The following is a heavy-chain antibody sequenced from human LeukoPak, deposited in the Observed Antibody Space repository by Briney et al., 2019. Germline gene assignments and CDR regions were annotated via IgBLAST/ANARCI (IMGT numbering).Heavy chain of an antibody. V-gene: IGHV4-59*01. J-gene: IGHJ4*02. CDR1: GGSISSYY. Sequence: SGTLSLTCTVSGGSISSYYWSWIRQPPGKGLEWIGYIYYSGSTNYNPSLKSRVTISVDTSKNQFSLKLSSVTAADTAVYYCASSMTTVTTLVYWGQGTLVTVSS. D-gene: IGHD4-17*01. CDR2: IYYSGST. CDR3: ASSMTTVTTLVY.